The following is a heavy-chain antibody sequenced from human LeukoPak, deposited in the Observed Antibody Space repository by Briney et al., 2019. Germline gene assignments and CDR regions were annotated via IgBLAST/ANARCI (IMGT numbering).Heavy chain of an antibody. D-gene: IGHD5-24*01. CDR2: IYYSGST. Sequence: PSETLSLTCTVSGGSISSYYWSWIRQPPGKGLEWIGYIYYSGSTNYNPSLKSRVTISVDTSKDQFSLKLSSVTAADTAVYYCARDLDGYNSVDYWGQGTLVTVSS. CDR3: ARDLDGYNSVDY. V-gene: IGHV4-59*01. J-gene: IGHJ4*02. CDR1: GGSISSYY.